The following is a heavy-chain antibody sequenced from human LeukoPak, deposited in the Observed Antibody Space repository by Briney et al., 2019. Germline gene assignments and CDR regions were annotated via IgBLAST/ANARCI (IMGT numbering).Heavy chain of an antibody. Sequence: SETLSLTCTVSGGSISSSSYYWGWFRQPPGKGLEWIGTVYYTGSTYYNPSLKSRVTISVDTSKNQFSLKLSSVSATDTAVYHCARPYTGWYCYDYWGQGTLVTVSS. CDR1: GGSISSSSYY. CDR3: ARPYTGWYCYDY. J-gene: IGHJ4*02. V-gene: IGHV4-39*01. CDR2: VYYTGST. D-gene: IGHD6-19*01.